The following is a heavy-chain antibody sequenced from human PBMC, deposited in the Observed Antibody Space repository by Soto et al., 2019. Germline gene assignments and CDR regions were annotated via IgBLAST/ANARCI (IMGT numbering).Heavy chain of an antibody. CDR3: AKDAMITFGGVIARPFDY. CDR2: ISGSGGST. V-gene: IGHV3-23*01. CDR1: GFTFSSYA. D-gene: IGHD3-16*02. J-gene: IGHJ4*02. Sequence: PGGSLRLSCAASGFTFSSYAMSWVRQAPGKGLEWVSAISGSGGSTYYADSVKGRFTISRDNSKNTLYLQMNSLRAEDTAVYYCAKDAMITFGGVIARPFDYWGLGTLVTVSS.